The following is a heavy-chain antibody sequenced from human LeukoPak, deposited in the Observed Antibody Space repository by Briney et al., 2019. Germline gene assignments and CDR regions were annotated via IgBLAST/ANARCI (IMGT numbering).Heavy chain of an antibody. Sequence: ASVKVSCKASGGTFSSYAISWVRQAPGQGLEWMGWISAYNGNTNYAQKLQGRVAMTTDTSTSTAYMELRSLRSDDTAVYYCARDRYYYDSSGYFGLDFWGQGTLVTVSS. V-gene: IGHV1-18*01. D-gene: IGHD3-22*01. CDR3: ARDRYYYDSSGYFGLDF. J-gene: IGHJ4*02. CDR1: GGTFSSYA. CDR2: ISAYNGNT.